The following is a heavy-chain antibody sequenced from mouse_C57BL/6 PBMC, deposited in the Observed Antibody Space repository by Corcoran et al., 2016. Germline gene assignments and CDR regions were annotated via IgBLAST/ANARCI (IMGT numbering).Heavy chain of an antibody. J-gene: IGHJ2*01. CDR3: AREGHYYYGSSHDY. V-gene: IGHV1-26*01. Sequence: EVQLQQSGPGLVKPGASVKISCKASGYTFTEYYMNWVTQSHGKSLEWIGDINPNNGGTSYNQKFKGKATLTVDKSSSTAYMELRSLTSEDSAVYYCAREGHYYYGSSHDYWGQGTTLTVSS. CDR2: INPNNGGT. CDR1: GYTFTEYY. D-gene: IGHD1-1*01.